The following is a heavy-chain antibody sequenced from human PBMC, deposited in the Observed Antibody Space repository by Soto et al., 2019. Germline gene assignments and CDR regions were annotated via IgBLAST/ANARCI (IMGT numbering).Heavy chain of an antibody. CDR2: ITDGGGHT. V-gene: IGHV3-21*01. CDR1: ELSLSAYT. CDR3: ARESSSSWHNRYFDY. Sequence: GGSLRLSCAASELSLSAYTMSWVRQAPGKGLEWVSSITDGGGHTNFADSVEGRFTISRDNAKKTLYLQMNSLRAEDTAVYYCARESSSSWHNRYFDYWGLGTLVTVSS. J-gene: IGHJ4*02. D-gene: IGHD6-13*01.